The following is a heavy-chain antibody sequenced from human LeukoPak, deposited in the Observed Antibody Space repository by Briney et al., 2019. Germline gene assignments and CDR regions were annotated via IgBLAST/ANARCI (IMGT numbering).Heavy chain of an antibody. CDR1: GGSISSYY. D-gene: IGHD3-3*01. Sequence: PSETLSLTCTVSGGSISSYYWSWIRQPAGKGLEWIGRIYTSGSTNYNPSLKSRVTMSVDTSKNQFSLKLSSVTAADTAVYYCARNSGSGYYPIHDAFDIWGQGTMVTVSS. CDR2: IYTSGST. CDR3: ARNSGSGYYPIHDAFDI. J-gene: IGHJ3*02. V-gene: IGHV4-4*07.